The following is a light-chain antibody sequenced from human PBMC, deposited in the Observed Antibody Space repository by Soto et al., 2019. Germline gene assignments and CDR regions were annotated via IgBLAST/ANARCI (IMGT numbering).Light chain of an antibody. V-gene: IGLV2-14*01. Sequence: QSALTQPASVSGSPGQSITISCTGTSSDVGGYNYVSWYQQHPGKAPKLMIYEVSNRPSGFSSRFSGSKSGNTASLTISGLQAEDEADYYCKSYTDSDTHVFGAGTKLTVL. CDR3: KSYTDSDTHV. CDR2: EVS. J-gene: IGLJ3*02. CDR1: SSDVGGYNY.